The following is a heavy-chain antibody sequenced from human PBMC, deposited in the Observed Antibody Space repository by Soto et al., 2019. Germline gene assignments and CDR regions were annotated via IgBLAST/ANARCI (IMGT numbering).Heavy chain of an antibody. CDR3: ARDSPGGDWFDP. J-gene: IGHJ5*02. Sequence: EVQLVESGGGLVQPGGSLRLSCAASGFTFSSYWMHWVRQAPGKGLVWVSRINSDGSSTSYADSVKGRFTISRDNAKNTLYLQMTSLRAEDTAVYYCARDSPGGDWFDPWGQGTLVTVSS. D-gene: IGHD3-10*01. V-gene: IGHV3-74*01. CDR1: GFTFSSYW. CDR2: INSDGSST.